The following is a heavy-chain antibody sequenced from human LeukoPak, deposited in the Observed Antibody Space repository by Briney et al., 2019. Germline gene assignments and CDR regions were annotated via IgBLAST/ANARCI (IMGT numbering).Heavy chain of an antibody. D-gene: IGHD5-18*01. J-gene: IGHJ4*02. CDR2: ISSSSSTI. CDR3: VRSSYGLNPDY. Sequence: GGSLRLSCAASGFTFSSYSMNWVRQAPGKGLEWVSYISSSSSTIYYADSVKGRFTISRDNAKNSLYLQMNSLRSEDTAVYYCVRSSYGLNPDYWGQGTLVTVSS. V-gene: IGHV3-48*01. CDR1: GFTFSSYS.